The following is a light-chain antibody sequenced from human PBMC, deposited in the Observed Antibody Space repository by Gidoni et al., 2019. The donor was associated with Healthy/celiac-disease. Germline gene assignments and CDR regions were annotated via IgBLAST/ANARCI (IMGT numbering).Light chain of an antibody. CDR1: QGISSA. V-gene: IGKV1-8*01. Sequence: AIRRTQSPSSLSASTGDRVTITCRASQGISSAFAWYQQQPGKAPKLLIYAASTLQSGVPSRFSGSGSGTEFTLTISCLQSEDFATYYCQQYYSYPWTFGQXTKVEIK. CDR3: QQYYSYPWT. CDR2: AAS. J-gene: IGKJ1*01.